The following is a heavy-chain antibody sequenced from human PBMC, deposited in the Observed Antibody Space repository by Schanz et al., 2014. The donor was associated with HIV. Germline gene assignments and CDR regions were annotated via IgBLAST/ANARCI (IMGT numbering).Heavy chain of an antibody. CDR1: GFTFSSYG. CDR3: AKDGAPSGSYSYGMDV. V-gene: IGHV3-30*18. J-gene: IGHJ6*02. D-gene: IGHD3-10*01. Sequence: QVQLVESGGGVVQPGRSLRLSCAASGFTFSSYGMHWVRQAPGKGLEWVAVISYDGSNKYYADSVKGRSTISRDNSKNTLYLQMNSLRAEDTAVYHCAKDGAPSGSYSYGMDVWGQGTTVTVSS. CDR2: ISYDGSNK.